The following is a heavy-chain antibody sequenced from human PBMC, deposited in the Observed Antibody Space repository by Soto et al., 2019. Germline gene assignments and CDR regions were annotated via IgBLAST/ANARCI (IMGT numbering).Heavy chain of an antibody. Sequence: SLRLSCAASGLSFSNAWMNWVRQAPGKGLEWVGRIQSKTDGEPADYAAPVKSRFTISRDDSKNTLYLQMNTLKTEDTAVYYCTTGHPIGYSSGWDYYYYDVMDVWGLGTMVTVSS. CDR1: GLSFSNAW. J-gene: IGHJ6*02. CDR3: TTGHPIGYSSGWDYYYYDVMDV. CDR2: IQSKTDGEPA. V-gene: IGHV3-15*07. D-gene: IGHD6-19*01.